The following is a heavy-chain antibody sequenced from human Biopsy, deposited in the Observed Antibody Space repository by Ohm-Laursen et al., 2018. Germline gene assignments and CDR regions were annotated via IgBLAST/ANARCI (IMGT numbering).Heavy chain of an antibody. J-gene: IGHJ3*02. Sequence: TLSLTCTVSGGSISGHFWSWVRQPAGKGLEWIGRIYSNGNTNYSPSLKSRVSMSVDTSKNHFSLNLTSVTAADTAVYYCARDEGLLRAFDIWGQGTLGTVSS. CDR1: GGSISGHF. CDR3: ARDEGLLRAFDI. V-gene: IGHV4-4*07. CDR2: IYSNGNT. D-gene: IGHD1-26*01.